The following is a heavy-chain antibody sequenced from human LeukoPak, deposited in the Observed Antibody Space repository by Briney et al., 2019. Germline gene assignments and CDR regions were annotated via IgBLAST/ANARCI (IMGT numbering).Heavy chain of an antibody. CDR2: ISAYDGNT. V-gene: IGHV1-18*01. Sequence: GASVKASCKASGYTFSSYGISWVRQAPGQGLEWMGWISAYDGNTNYAQKLQGRVTMTTDTSTSTAYMELSSLRSEDTAVYYCAGGLWFGELFYYCFDYWGQGTLVTVSS. J-gene: IGHJ4*02. D-gene: IGHD3-10*01. CDR1: GYTFSSYG. CDR3: AGGLWFGELFYYCFDY.